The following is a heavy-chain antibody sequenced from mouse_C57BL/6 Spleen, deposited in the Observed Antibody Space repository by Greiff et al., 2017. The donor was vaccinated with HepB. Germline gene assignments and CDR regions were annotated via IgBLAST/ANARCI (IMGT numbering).Heavy chain of an antibody. V-gene: IGHV14-4*01. J-gene: IGHJ2*01. CDR3: TAGVTGGY. CDR2: IDPENGDT. D-gene: IGHD2-2*01. CDR1: GFNIKDDY. Sequence: VQLQQSGAELVRPGASVKLSCTASGFNIKDDYMHWVKQRPEQGLEWIGWIDPENGDTAYASKFQGKATITAHTSSHTAYLQLSSLTSEDTAVYYCTAGVTGGYWGQGTTLTVSS.